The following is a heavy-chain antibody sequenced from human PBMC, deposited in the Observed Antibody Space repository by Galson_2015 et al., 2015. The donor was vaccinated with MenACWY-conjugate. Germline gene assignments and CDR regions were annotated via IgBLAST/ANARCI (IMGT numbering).Heavy chain of an antibody. CDR1: GDSVSSHSVA. D-gene: IGHD2-2*01. CDR2: TYYRSKWYN. Sequence: CAISGDSVSSHSVAWNWIRQSPSRGLEWLGRTYYRSKWYNDYAVSVKSRITVNPDTSKNQFSLHLNSVTPEDTAVYYCARSSSSFMDVWGQGTTVTVSS. V-gene: IGHV6-1*01. J-gene: IGHJ6*02. CDR3: ARSSSSFMDV.